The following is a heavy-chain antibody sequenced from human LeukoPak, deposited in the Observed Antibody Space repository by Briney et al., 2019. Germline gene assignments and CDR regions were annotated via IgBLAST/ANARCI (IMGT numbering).Heavy chain of an antibody. CDR3: ARSHSYGPTFYFDY. Sequence: PSQTLSLTCIVSGGSINSGSYYWSWIRQYPGKGLEWIAYIYYSGSTYYNPSLKSRATISVDTSKNQFSLKLSSVTAADTAVYYCARSHSYGPTFYFDYWGQGTLVTVSS. CDR1: GGSINSGSYY. J-gene: IGHJ4*02. CDR2: IYYSGST. D-gene: IGHD5-18*01. V-gene: IGHV4-31*02.